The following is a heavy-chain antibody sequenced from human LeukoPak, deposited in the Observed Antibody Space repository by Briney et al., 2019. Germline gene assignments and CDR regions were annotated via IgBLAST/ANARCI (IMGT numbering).Heavy chain of an antibody. CDR1: GGSISSGGYY. J-gene: IGHJ4*02. V-gene: IGHV4-31*03. D-gene: IGHD1-14*01. CDR2: IYYSGST. CDR3: ARGLFPPSGTAAVHFDY. Sequence: SETLSLTCTVSGGSISSGGYYWSWIRQHPGKGLEWIGYIYYSGSTYYNPSLKSRVTISVDTSKNQFSLKLSSVTAADTAVYYCARGLFPPSGTAAVHFDYWGQGTLVTVSS.